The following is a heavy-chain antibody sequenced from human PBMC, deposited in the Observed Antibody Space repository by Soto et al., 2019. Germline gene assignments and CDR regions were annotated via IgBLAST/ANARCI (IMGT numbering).Heavy chain of an antibody. CDR1: GGSFSGYY. CDR3: ARGGGDYYYGMDV. Sequence: DTLSLTCAVYGGSFSGYYWSWIRQPPGKGLEWIGEINHSGSTNCNPPLKSRVTISVDTSKNQLSLRLSSVTAADTAVYFCARGGGDYYYGMDVWGQGTTVTVSS. V-gene: IGHV4-34*01. D-gene: IGHD3-16*01. J-gene: IGHJ6*02. CDR2: INHSGST.